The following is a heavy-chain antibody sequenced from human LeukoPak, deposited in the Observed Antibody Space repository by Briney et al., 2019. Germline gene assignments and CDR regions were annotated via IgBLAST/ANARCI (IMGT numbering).Heavy chain of an antibody. J-gene: IGHJ4*02. V-gene: IGHV3-11*04. CDR1: GFTFSDHY. CDR3: ARGHWGLDY. CDR2: IYNGGDTI. Sequence: GGSLRLSCATSGFTFSDHYMTWIRQAPGKGLETVSYIYNGGDTIYYADSVRGRFTISRDNAESSLNLQMNSLRAEDTAVYYCARGHWGLDYWGRGTLVTVSS. D-gene: IGHD7-27*01.